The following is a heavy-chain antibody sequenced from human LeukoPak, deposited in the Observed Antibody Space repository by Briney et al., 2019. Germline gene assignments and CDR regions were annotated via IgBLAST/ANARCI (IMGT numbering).Heavy chain of an antibody. D-gene: IGHD3-22*01. Sequence: GGSLRLSCAASGFAFSSYAMTWVRQAPGRGLEWVSAISGSGDYIYYADSVKGRFTFSRDNSKNTLYLQMNSLRAEDTAVYYCGSRHSDSSGHYYSPVHHWGQGTPVTVSS. CDR3: GSRHSDSSGHYYSPVHH. CDR1: GFAFSSYA. J-gene: IGHJ1*01. V-gene: IGHV3-23*01. CDR2: ISGSGDYI.